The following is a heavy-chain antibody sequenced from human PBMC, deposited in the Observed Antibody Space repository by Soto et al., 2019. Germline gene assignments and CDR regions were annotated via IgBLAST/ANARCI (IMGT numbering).Heavy chain of an antibody. CDR1: GFTVSSSNY. J-gene: IGHJ4*02. CDR3: HGYGY. D-gene: IGHD5-12*01. CDR2: IYTGGTT. Sequence: EVQLVESGGGLIQPGGSLRLSCVVSGFTVSSSNYMSWVRQAPGKGLEWVSVIYTGGTTYYADSVKGRFTISRDNSKNTLYLQMNSLRADDTAVYYCHGYGYWGQGTLVTVSS. V-gene: IGHV3-53*01.